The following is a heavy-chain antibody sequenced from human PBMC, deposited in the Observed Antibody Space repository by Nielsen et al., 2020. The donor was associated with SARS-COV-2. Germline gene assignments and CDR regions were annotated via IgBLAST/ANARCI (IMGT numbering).Heavy chain of an antibody. CDR3: AKSNLLFWFGESRQLDY. J-gene: IGHJ4*02. CDR1: GFTFNNFG. V-gene: IGHV3-30*18. Sequence: GGSLRLSCAASGFTFNNFGMHWVRQAPGKGLEWVAVISYEGSIKFYSDSVKGRFTISRDNSKNTLYLQMNSLRSEDAAMYFCAKSNLLFWFGESRQLDYWGRGTLVAVSS. CDR2: ISYEGSIK. D-gene: IGHD3-10*01.